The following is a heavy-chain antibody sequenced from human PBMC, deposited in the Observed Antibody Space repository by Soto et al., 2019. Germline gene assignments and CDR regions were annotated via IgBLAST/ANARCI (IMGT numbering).Heavy chain of an antibody. CDR1: GYTFTSYY. CDR3: AREGTAYIAVASYYYYYGMDV. D-gene: IGHD6-19*01. V-gene: IGHV1-46*01. J-gene: IGHJ6*02. CDR2: INPSGGST. Sequence: ASVKVSCKASGYTFTSYYMHWVRQAPGQGLEWMGIINPSGGSTSYAQKFQGRVTMTRDTSTSTVYMELSSLRSEDTAVYYSAREGTAYIAVASYYYYYGMDVWGQGTTATVSS.